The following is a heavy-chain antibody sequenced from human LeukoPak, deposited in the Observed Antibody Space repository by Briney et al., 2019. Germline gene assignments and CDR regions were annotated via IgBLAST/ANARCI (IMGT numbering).Heavy chain of an antibody. CDR2: IWYDGSNK. D-gene: IGHD5-18*01. V-gene: IGHV3-33*06. J-gene: IGHJ4*02. Sequence: GGSLRLSCAASGFTFSSYGMHWVRQAPGKGLEWVAVIWYDGSNKYYADSVKGRFTISRDNSKNTLYLQMNSLRAEDTAVYYCAKQGPHGYSYGYYCDYWGQGTLVTVSS. CDR3: AKQGPHGYSYGYYCDY. CDR1: GFTFSSYG.